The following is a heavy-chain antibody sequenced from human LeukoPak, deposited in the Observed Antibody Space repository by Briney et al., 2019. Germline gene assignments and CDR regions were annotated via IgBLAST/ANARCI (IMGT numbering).Heavy chain of an antibody. CDR2: ISSSGSTI. D-gene: IGHD5-24*01. CDR1: GFTFSSYE. V-gene: IGHV3-48*03. CDR3: AREGMATIPASFDY. J-gene: IGHJ4*02. Sequence: GGSLRLSCAASGFTFSSYEMNWVRQAPGKGLEWVSYISSSGSTIYYADSVKGRFTISRDNAKNSLYLQMNSLRAEDTAVYYCAREGMATIPASFDYWGQGTLVTVPS.